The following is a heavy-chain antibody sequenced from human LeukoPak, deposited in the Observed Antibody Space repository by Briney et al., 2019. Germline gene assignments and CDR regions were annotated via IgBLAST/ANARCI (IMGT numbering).Heavy chain of an antibody. Sequence: GASLTLPCAVSGFTFCASPMNRVPQAPGKGLEWVAVISYDGSNKFYADSVQGRFPISTDNSKNTLYPQIHSLRAEDTAVYYCARAVSSLYSSGRSLPVFYGMDVWGQGTTVTVSS. J-gene: IGHJ6*02. D-gene: IGHD6-19*01. CDR1: GFTFCASP. CDR2: ISYDGSNK. CDR3: ARAVSSLYSSGRSLPVFYGMDV. V-gene: IGHV3-30-3*01.